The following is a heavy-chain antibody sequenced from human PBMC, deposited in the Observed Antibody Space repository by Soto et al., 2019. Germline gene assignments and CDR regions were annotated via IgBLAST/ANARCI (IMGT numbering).Heavy chain of an antibody. J-gene: IGHJ6*02. CDR3: AREPYGSGSFYYYYYGMDV. CDR1: GYTFTSYY. D-gene: IGHD3-10*01. CDR2: INPSGGST. V-gene: IGHV1-46*01. Sequence: ASVKVSCKASGYTFTSYYMHWVRQAPGQGLEWMGIINPSGGSTSYAQKFQGRVTMTRDTSTSTVYMELSSLRPEDTAVYYCAREPYGSGSFYYYYYGMDVWGQGTTVTVSS.